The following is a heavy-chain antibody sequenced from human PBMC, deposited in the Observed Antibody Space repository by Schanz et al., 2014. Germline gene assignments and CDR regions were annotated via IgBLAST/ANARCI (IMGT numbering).Heavy chain of an antibody. J-gene: IGHJ4*02. CDR3: ARDRGYCSGGSCLTFDY. CDR1: GFTFSSYA. Sequence: QLVGSGGGLIQPGGSLRLSCAASGFTFSSYAMSWVRQAPGKGLEWVAVISYDGSNKYYADSVKGRFTISRDNSKNTLYLQMNTLRAEDTAVYYCARDRGYCSGGSCLTFDYWGQGTLVTVSS. D-gene: IGHD2-15*01. CDR2: ISYDGSNK. V-gene: IGHV3-30-3*01.